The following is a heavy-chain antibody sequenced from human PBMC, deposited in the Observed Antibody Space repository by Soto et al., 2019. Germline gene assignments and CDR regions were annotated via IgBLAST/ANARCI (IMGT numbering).Heavy chain of an antibody. D-gene: IGHD6-13*01. Sequence: SLRLSCAASGFTFSSYAMSWVRQAPGQGLESVSGISGSGGITHSADSVKGRFTISRANSRNMLHLQMISLRAEDTGVYYCAKDLGYGNSWRYALDMWGQGTLVTV. CDR2: ISGSGGIT. CDR3: AKDLGYGNSWRYALDM. J-gene: IGHJ3*02. CDR1: GFTFSSYA. V-gene: IGHV3-23*01.